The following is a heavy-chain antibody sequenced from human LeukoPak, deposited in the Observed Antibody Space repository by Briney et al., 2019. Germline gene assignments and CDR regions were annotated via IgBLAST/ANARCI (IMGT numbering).Heavy chain of an antibody. CDR3: ARLNTGVLSSRTNNWFDP. CDR2: IGHSGST. J-gene: IGHJ5*02. V-gene: IGHV4-38-2*01. CDR1: GYSISSGYF. D-gene: IGHD6-13*01. Sequence: SETLSLTCAVSGYSISSGYFWSWIRQPPGNGLEWIGGIGHSGSTYYNPSLKSRITISTDTSKNRFSLKLSSVTAADTAVYYCARLNTGVLSSRTNNWFDPWGQGTLVTVSS.